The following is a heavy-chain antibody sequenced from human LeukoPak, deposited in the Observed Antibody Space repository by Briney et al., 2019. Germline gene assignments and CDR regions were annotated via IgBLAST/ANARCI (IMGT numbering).Heavy chain of an antibody. CDR3: GRDPNGDYVGAFEF. CDR1: GFPFSDYA. Sequence: GGPLRLSCEASGFPFSDYAMTWVRQAPGKGLEWVSSIKGSGGGSSYADSVKGRFTMTRDNSKSTLYLQMNSLRAGDTAVYFCGRDPNGDYVGAFEFWGQGTLVTVSS. CDR2: IKGSGGGS. D-gene: IGHD4-17*01. J-gene: IGHJ3*01. V-gene: IGHV3-23*01.